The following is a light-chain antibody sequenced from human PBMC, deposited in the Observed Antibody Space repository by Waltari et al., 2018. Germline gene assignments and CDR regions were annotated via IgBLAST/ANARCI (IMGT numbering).Light chain of an antibody. CDR3: QQYYSTPVA. CDR1: QSVLYSSNNKNF. J-gene: IGKJ1*01. CDR2: WAS. Sequence: DIVMTQSPDSLAVSLGERATINCKSSQSVLYSSNNKNFLAWYQQKPGQPPKLLLYWASTRKSGVPDRFSGGGSGTDFTLTISSLQAEDVAVYYCQQYYSTPVAFGQGTKVEIK. V-gene: IGKV4-1*01.